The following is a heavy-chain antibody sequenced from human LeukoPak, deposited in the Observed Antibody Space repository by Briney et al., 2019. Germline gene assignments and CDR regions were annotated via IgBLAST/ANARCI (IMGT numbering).Heavy chain of an antibody. CDR2: ISPNDDST. V-gene: IGHV1-18*01. D-gene: IGHD1-26*01. Sequence: AAARVSCKATGYSCSTLGITWVRQASAKALDRMGWISPNDDSTAYRQKFEGGVTITIDTSTNTANMELRSMTSVATALSYSPKVDPPIAKGAPHAAFDLWGQGTMVIGSS. CDR1: GYSCSTLG. CDR3: PKVDPPIAKGAPHAAFDL. J-gene: IGHJ3*01.